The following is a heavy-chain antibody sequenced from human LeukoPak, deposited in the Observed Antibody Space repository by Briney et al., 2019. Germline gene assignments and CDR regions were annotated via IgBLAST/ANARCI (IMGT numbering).Heavy chain of an antibody. J-gene: IGHJ4*02. V-gene: IGHV4-34*01. D-gene: IGHD2-15*01. CDR3: ARRAFPSCYSL. Sequence: PSATLSLTRAVDGGSFSGYYWGWIRQPAGKGLGWIGEINHSGSTNYDPSRKSRVPISVETSKNQFSLKVRSVTDADTAVFYCARRAFPSCYSLWGQGTVVTVSA. CDR1: GGSFSGYY. CDR2: INHSGST.